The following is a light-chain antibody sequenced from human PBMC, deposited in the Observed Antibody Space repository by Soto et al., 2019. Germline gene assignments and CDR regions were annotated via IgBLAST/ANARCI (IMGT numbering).Light chain of an antibody. V-gene: IGKV3D-20*02. J-gene: IGKJ5*01. Sequence: EIVLTQSPGTLSLSPGESATLSCRASQSVSSDFLAWYQRKPGQAPRLLIYGASSRATGIPDRFSGSGSGTDFTLTITRLEPEDFAVYYCQQRSNWPPGITFGQGTRLEIK. CDR1: QSVSSDF. CDR3: QQRSNWPPGIT. CDR2: GAS.